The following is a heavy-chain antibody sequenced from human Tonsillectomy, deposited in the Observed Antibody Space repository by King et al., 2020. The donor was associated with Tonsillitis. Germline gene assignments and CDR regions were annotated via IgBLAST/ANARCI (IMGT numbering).Heavy chain of an antibody. Sequence: VQLQESGPGLVKPSQTLSLTCTVSGGSISSGGYYWSWIRQHPGKGLEWIGYIYYSGSTYYNPSLKSRVTISVDTSKNQFSLKLSSVTAADTAVYYCGASGSGGSGWQGEAREVFDYWGQGTLVTVSS. CDR1: GGSISSGGYY. D-gene: IGHD6-19*01. V-gene: IGHV4-31*03. CDR2: IYYSGST. J-gene: IGHJ4*02. CDR3: GASGSGGSGWQGEAREVFDY.